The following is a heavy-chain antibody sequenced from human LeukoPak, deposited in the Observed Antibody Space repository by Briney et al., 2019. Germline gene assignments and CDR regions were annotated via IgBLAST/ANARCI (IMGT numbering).Heavy chain of an antibody. CDR2: VYTSGNT. D-gene: IGHD3-3*01. Sequence: PSQTLSLTCTVSAGSITSGSYYWSWIRQPAGKGLEWIGRVYTSGNTNYNPSLKSRLAISLDTSNNQFSLRLSSVTAADTAVYYCARGRYDLVAWFDPWGQGTLVTVSS. V-gene: IGHV4-61*02. CDR3: ARGRYDLVAWFDP. CDR1: AGSITSGSYY. J-gene: IGHJ5*02.